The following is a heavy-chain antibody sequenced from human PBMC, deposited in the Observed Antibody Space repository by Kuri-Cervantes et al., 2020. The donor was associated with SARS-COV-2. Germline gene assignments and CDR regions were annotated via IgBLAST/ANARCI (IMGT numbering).Heavy chain of an antibody. Sequence: SETLSLTCTVSGGSISSYYWSWIRQPPGKGLEWIGYISYSGNTNYNPSLKSRVTISVDTFKNQFSLRLSSVTAADTAVYYCARDTGTYCSDMSGYGYYYYYGMDVWGQGTTVTVSS. J-gene: IGHJ6*02. CDR1: GGSISSYY. CDR3: ARDTGTYCSDMSGYGYYYYYGMDV. V-gene: IGHV4-59*01. D-gene: IGHD2-15*01. CDR2: ISYSGNT.